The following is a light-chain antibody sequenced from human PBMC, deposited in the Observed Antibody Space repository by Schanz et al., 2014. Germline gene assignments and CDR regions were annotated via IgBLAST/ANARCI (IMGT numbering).Light chain of an antibody. J-gene: IGKJ1*01. CDR3: QHYSLSPL. CDR2: GAS. Sequence: EIVMTQSPATLSVSPGERATLSCRASQSVRTNLAWYQQKPGQAPRLLIYGASRRATGIPDRFSGSGSGTDFTLTISRLEPEDFAVYYCQHYSLSPLFGQGTKVDI. CDR1: QSVRTN. V-gene: IGKV3-20*01.